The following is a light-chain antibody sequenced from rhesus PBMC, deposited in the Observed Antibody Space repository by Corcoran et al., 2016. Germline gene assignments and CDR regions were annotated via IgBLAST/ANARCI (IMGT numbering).Light chain of an antibody. V-gene: IGKV3-24*04. CDR2: GAA. CDR3: LQSINWPLT. CDR1: QTVSNY. J-gene: IGKJ4*01. Sequence: EIVMTQSPATLALSPGEVATLSCRASQTVSNYLAWYQQKPGQAPRPLIYGAASRATGIPDRFSGSGSGTEVTLTISSLEPEDVGVYFCLQSINWPLTFGGGTKVEIK.